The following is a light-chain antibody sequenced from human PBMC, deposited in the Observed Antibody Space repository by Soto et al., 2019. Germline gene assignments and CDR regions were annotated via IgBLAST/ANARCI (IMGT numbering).Light chain of an antibody. CDR1: QDVSND. J-gene: IGKJ4*01. Sequence: DIQMTQSPPSLSASVGDRVTITCRASQDVSNDLGWFQQKPGKAPKRLIFGASNLETGVPSRFSGSGSGTDFTFTISSLQPEDIATYYCQQYDHLPLTFGGGTKVDIK. CDR3: QQYDHLPLT. CDR2: GAS. V-gene: IGKV1-33*01.